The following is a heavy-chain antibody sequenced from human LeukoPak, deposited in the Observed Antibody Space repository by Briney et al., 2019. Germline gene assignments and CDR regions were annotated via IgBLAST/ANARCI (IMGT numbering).Heavy chain of an antibody. CDR3: ASSDIVVVPAAISLDY. CDR2: ISAYNGNT. J-gene: IGHJ4*02. CDR1: GYTFTSYG. Sequence: GASVKVSCKASGYTFTSYGISWVRQAPGQGLEWMGWISAYNGNTNYAQKLQGRVTMTTDTSTSTAYMELRSLRSDDTAVYYCASSDIVVVPAAISLDYWGQGTLVTVSS. V-gene: IGHV1-18*01. D-gene: IGHD2-2*01.